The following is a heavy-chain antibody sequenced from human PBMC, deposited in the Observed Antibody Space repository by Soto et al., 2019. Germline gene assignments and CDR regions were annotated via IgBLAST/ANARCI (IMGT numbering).Heavy chain of an antibody. CDR1: GVSISSRSYY. D-gene: IGHD3-3*01. Sequence: PSETLSLTCTVSGVSISSRSYYWGWIRQPPGKGLEWIGSIYYSGSTYYNPSLKRRVTISVDTPKNQFSRKLSSATAADTAVYYCARHLRGSDFLSGYYVPCWFDPWGQGTLVTVSS. V-gene: IGHV4-39*01. CDR3: ARHLRGSDFLSGYYVPCWFDP. CDR2: IYYSGST. J-gene: IGHJ5*02.